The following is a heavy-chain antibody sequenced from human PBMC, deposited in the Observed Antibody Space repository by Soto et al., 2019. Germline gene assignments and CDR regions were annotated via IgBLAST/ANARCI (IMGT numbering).Heavy chain of an antibody. CDR1: GGSISSSSYY. Sequence: QLQLQESGPGLVKPSETLSLTCTVSGGSISSSSYYWGWIRQPLGKGLEWIGSIYYSGSTYYNPSLKSRVTISVDTSKTQFSLRLRSVTAADTAVYYCARRAVGYCSGGSCPTADFDYWGQGTLVTVSS. V-gene: IGHV4-39*01. D-gene: IGHD2-15*01. J-gene: IGHJ4*02. CDR3: ARRAVGYCSGGSCPTADFDY. CDR2: IYYSGST.